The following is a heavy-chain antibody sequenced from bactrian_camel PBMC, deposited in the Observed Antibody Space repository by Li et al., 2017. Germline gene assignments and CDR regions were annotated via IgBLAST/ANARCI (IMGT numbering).Heavy chain of an antibody. D-gene: IGHD2*01. CDR3: AADAVNLQMARWYTY. CDR2: IDIRGSP. V-gene: IGHV3S53*01. CDR1: GHTYSSNC. Sequence: QVQLVESGGGSVEAGGSLRLSCGASGHTYSSNCMAWFRQAPGKEREAVAAIDIRGSPTYTYSVSGRFSISRDNAENTLYLQMNNLKVEDTAEYYCAADAVNLQMARWYTYWGQGTQVTVS. J-gene: IGHJ4*01.